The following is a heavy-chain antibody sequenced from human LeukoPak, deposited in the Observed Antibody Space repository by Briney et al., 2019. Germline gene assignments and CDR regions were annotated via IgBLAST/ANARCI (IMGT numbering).Heavy chain of an antibody. D-gene: IGHD5-18*01. Sequence: SVKVSFKASGYTCTGYYKHWVRQPPGQGLGRMWRINPNRGGTTYAQKFQGRVTMTRDTSISTAYMELSRLRSDATAVYYCARDRGYSYGNYFDYWGQGTLVTVSS. V-gene: IGHV1-2*02. CDR3: ARDRGYSYGNYFDY. CDR1: GYTCTGYY. J-gene: IGHJ4*02. CDR2: INPNRGGT.